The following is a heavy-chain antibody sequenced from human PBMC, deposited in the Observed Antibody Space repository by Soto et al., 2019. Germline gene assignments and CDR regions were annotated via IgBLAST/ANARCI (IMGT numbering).Heavy chain of an antibody. Sequence: QVQLVQSEAEVKKPGASVKVSCEASGYTFINHGISWVRQAPGQGLEWMGCVSGSNGNTKYAQKVQGRVTMTTETSTSTAHMELRNLRSDDTAVYFCARDFYPLAYYFDPWGQGTLVTVSS. CDR2: VSGSNGNT. J-gene: IGHJ4*02. V-gene: IGHV1-18*04. CDR3: ARDFYPLAYYFDP. CDR1: GYTFINHG.